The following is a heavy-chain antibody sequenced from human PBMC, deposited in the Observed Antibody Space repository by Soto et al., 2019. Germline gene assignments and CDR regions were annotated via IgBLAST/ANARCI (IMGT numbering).Heavy chain of an antibody. Sequence: GRSLRLSCAASGFTFSSYAMSWVRQAPGKGLEWVSGISGTGDTTYYADSVKGRFTISRDNSKNTLYLHINSLRAEDTAVYFCAIGYSYAHFDPWGQGTLVTVSS. D-gene: IGHD5-18*01. CDR3: AIGYSYAHFDP. J-gene: IGHJ5*02. CDR2: ISGTGDTT. CDR1: GFTFSSYA. V-gene: IGHV3-23*01.